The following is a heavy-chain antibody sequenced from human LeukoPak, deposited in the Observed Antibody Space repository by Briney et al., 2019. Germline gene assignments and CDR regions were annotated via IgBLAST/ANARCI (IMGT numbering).Heavy chain of an antibody. CDR2: ISSSSSCI. CDR1: GFTFSSYS. D-gene: IGHD6-13*01. Sequence: GGSLRLSCAASGFTFSSYSMNWVRQAPGKGLEWVSSISSSSSCIYYADSVKGRFTISRDNAKNSLYLQMNSLRAEDTAVYYCVPKAAAGAWGQGTLVTVSS. J-gene: IGHJ5*02. V-gene: IGHV3-21*01. CDR3: VPKAAAGA.